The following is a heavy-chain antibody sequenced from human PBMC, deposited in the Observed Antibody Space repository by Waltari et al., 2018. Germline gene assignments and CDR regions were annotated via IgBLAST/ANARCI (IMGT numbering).Heavy chain of an antibody. D-gene: IGHD6-19*01. CDR2: VYTSGST. V-gene: IGHV4-61*02. J-gene: IGHJ4*02. Sequence: QVQLQESGPGLVKPSPTLSLTCTVSGDSISSSSYYWSWIRQPAGKGLEWIGRVYTSGSTNYNPSLKSRVTISVDTSKNQFSLRLSSVTAADTAVYYCARDSGEWLVPFDYWGQGTLVTVSS. CDR1: GDSISSSSYY. CDR3: ARDSGEWLVPFDY.